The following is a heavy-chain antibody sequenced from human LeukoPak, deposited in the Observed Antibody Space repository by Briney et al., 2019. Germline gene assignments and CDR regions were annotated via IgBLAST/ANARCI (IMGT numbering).Heavy chain of an antibody. CDR2: ISGSGDNT. D-gene: IGHD2-15*01. Sequence: PGGSLRLSCAASGFTFSSHAMNWVRQAPGKGLEWISSISGSGDNTYYADSVKGRFTISRDNSKNTLYLQMNSLTAEDTAIYSCARPRLEYCSGGSCFDAFDIWGQGTMVTVSS. V-gene: IGHV3-23*01. J-gene: IGHJ3*02. CDR3: ARPRLEYCSGGSCFDAFDI. CDR1: GFTFSSHA.